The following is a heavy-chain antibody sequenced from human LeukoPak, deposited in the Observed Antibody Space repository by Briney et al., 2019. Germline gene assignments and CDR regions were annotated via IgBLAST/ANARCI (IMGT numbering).Heavy chain of an antibody. CDR3: ARGPYGSATDY. D-gene: IGHD3-10*01. J-gene: IGHJ4*02. CDR2: INSDGSST. CDR1: GFTFSSYW. V-gene: IGHV3-74*01. Sequence: PGGSLRLSCAASGFTFSSYWMHWVRQAPGKGLAWVSRINSDGSSTSYADSVKGRFTISRDNAKNTLYVQMNSLRAEDTAVYYCARGPYGSATDYWGQGTLVTASS.